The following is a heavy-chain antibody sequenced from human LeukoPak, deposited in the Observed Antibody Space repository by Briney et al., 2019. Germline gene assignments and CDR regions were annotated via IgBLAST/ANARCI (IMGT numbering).Heavy chain of an antibody. CDR3: AKDGGGWVDY. CDR1: GFTFDDYA. Sequence: GGSLRLSCAASGFTFDDYAMPWVRHAPGKGLEWVSGISWNSGSIVYADSVKGRLTISRDNAKNSLYLQMNSLRAEDTALYYCAKDGGGWVDYWGQGTLVTVSS. D-gene: IGHD3-16*01. J-gene: IGHJ4*02. V-gene: IGHV3-9*01. CDR2: ISWNSGSI.